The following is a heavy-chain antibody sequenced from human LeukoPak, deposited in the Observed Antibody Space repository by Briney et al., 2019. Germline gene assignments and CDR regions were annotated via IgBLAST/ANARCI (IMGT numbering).Heavy chain of an antibody. CDR2: ISHSGST. CDR3: ARARGSVRGVAIDY. Sequence: SETLPLTCAVYGGSFSGYYWSWIRQPPGKGLEWIGEISHSGSTNYNPSLKSRVTISVDTSKNQFSLKLSSVTAADTAVYYCARARGSVRGVAIDYWGQGTLVTVSS. V-gene: IGHV4-34*01. CDR1: GGSFSGYY. J-gene: IGHJ4*02. D-gene: IGHD3-10*01.